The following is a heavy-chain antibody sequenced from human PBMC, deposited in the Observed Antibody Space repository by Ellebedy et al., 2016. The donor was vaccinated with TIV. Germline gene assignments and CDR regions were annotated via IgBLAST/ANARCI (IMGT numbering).Heavy chain of an antibody. V-gene: IGHV3-11*06. J-gene: IGHJ6*02. CDR3: ASYCSSTSCPTDYYYGLDV. CDR2: ISSSSSYT. Sequence: GESLKISCAASGFTFSNAWMSWVRQAPGRGLEWVSYISSSSSYTNYADSVKGRFTISRDNAKNALFLQMNSLRAEDTAVYYCASYCSSTSCPTDYYYGLDVWGQGTTVTVSS. CDR1: GFTFSNAW. D-gene: IGHD2-2*01.